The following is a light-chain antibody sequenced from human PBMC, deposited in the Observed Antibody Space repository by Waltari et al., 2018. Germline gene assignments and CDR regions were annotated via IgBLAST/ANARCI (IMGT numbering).Light chain of an antibody. V-gene: IGLV3-21*01. Sequence: SYMLTQPPSVSVAPGMTARITCGGNNIASKSVHWYRQSPGQAPVLVIFYDKDRPARIPERFSGSNSGTTATLTISRVEAGDEADYYCQVWDSSTSHVVFGAGTKLTVL. J-gene: IGLJ2*01. CDR3: QVWDSSTSHVV. CDR2: YDK. CDR1: NIASKS.